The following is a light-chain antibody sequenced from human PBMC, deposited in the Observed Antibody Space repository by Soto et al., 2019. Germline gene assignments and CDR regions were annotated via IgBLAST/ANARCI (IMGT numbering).Light chain of an antibody. V-gene: IGKV3-20*01. CDR3: QQSSLSPLT. CDR1: QGVVNNY. J-gene: IGKJ4*01. CDR2: GAS. Sequence: EIVLTQSPGTLSLSPGEMATLSCRASQGVVNNYLAWFQQKPGQAPRLLVHGASNRAAGIPDRLTGSGSATDFLLTISRLEPEDFAVYYCQQSSLSPLTFGGGTRIEI.